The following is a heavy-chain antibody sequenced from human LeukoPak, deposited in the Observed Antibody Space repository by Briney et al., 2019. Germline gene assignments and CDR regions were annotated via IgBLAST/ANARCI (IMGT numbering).Heavy chain of an antibody. D-gene: IGHD1-26*01. Sequence: PSETLPLTCAVPGGSISSSNWWSWVRQPPGKGLEWIGEIYHSGSTNYNPSLKSRVTMSVDTSKNQFSLKLSSVTAADTAVYYCARDRIYSGSLLGFDYWGQGTLVTVS. J-gene: IGHJ4*02. CDR3: ARDRIYSGSLLGFDY. CDR2: IYHSGST. CDR1: GGSISSSNW. V-gene: IGHV4-4*02.